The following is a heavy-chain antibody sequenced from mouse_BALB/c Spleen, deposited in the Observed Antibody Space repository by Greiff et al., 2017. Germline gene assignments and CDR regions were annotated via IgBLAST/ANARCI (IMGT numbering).Heavy chain of an antibody. D-gene: IGHD4-1*01. V-gene: IGHV5-6-2*01. CDR3: ARLNWDGGAMDY. CDR2: INSNGGST. J-gene: IGHJ4*01. CDR1: GFTFSSYY. Sequence: EVKLMESGGGLVKLGGSLKLSCAASGFTFSSYYMSWVRQTPEKRLELVAAINSNGGSTYYPDTVKGRFTISRDNAKNTLYLQMSSLKSEDTALYYCARLNWDGGAMDYWGQGTSVTVSS.